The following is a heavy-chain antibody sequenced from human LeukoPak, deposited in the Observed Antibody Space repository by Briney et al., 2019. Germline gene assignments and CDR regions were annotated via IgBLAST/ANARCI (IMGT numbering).Heavy chain of an antibody. CDR3: ARQGDY. Sequence: QSGGPLRLSCAASGFTFSSYEMNWVRQAPGKGLEWVSYISSSASTIYYADSVKGRFTISRDNAKNSLYLQTNSLRAEDTAVYYCARQGDYWGQGTLVTVSS. J-gene: IGHJ4*02. V-gene: IGHV3-48*03. CDR2: ISSSASTI. CDR1: GFTFSSYE.